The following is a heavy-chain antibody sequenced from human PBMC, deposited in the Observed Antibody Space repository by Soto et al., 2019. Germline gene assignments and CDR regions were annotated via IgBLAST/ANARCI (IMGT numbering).Heavy chain of an antibody. V-gene: IGHV1-69*01. Sequence: QVQLVQSGAEVKKPGSSVKVSCKASGGTFSSYAISWVRQAPGQGLEWMGGIIPIFGTANYAQKFQGRVTITGDESKSTAYMELSSLGSEDSAVYYCARGRWELPASYYFDYWGQGTLVTVSS. CDR2: IIPIFGTA. D-gene: IGHD1-26*01. J-gene: IGHJ4*02. CDR3: ARGRWELPASYYFDY. CDR1: GGTFSSYA.